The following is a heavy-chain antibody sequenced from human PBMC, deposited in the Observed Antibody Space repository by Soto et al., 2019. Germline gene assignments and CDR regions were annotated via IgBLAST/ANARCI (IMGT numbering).Heavy chain of an antibody. Sequence: PGGSLRLSCAASGFTFSSYGMHWVRQAPGKGLEWVAVIWYDGTNKWYADSVKGRFTMSRDNSKNTLYLQMSSLRAEDTAVYYCARESQGYCSSTSCSGPDYWGQGTLLTVSS. CDR3: ARESQGYCSSTSCSGPDY. J-gene: IGHJ4*02. CDR1: GFTFSSYG. CDR2: IWYDGTNK. V-gene: IGHV3-33*01. D-gene: IGHD2-2*01.